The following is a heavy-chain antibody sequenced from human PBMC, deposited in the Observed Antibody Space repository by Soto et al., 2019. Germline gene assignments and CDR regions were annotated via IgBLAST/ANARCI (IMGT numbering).Heavy chain of an antibody. V-gene: IGHV4-39*01. CDR2: IYYSGRT. D-gene: IGHD2-21*02. J-gene: IGHJ4*02. CDR3: ARQRTTVVTQAYFDH. Sequence: SETLSLTCIVSGESISSSSYYWGWIRQPPGKGLDWIGSIYYSGRTYYNPSFKSRVTISIDTSKNQFSLKLSSVTATDTAVYSCARQRTTVVTQAYFDHWGQGDMVTVSS. CDR1: GESISSSSYY.